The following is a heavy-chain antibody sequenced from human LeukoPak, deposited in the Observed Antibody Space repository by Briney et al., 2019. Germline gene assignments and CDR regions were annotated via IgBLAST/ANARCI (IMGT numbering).Heavy chain of an antibody. CDR2: ISGNGGVI. V-gene: IGHV3-48*04. J-gene: IGHJ4*02. CDR3: ARDPRTVRI. D-gene: IGHD1-1*01. Sequence: GGSLRLSCAASGFTFSSYGMSWVRQAPGKGLEWLSYISGNGGVIQYADSVKGRFTISRDNAKNLLYLQMDSLRVEDTAIYYCARDPRTVRIWGQGTLVTVSS. CDR1: GFTFSSYG.